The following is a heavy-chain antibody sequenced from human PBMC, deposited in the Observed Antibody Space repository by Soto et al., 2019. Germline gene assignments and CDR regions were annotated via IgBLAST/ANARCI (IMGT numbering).Heavy chain of an antibody. CDR1: GFTFSSYE. V-gene: IGHV3-48*03. J-gene: IGHJ4*02. CDR3: ARDLGSGDRYFDY. CDR2: ISSSGSTI. D-gene: IGHD1-26*01. Sequence: GGSLRLSCAASGFTFSSYEMNWVRQAPGKGLEWVSYISSSGSTIYYADSVKGRLTISRDNAKNSLYLQMNSLRAEDTAVYYCARDLGSGDRYFDYWGQGTLVTVSS.